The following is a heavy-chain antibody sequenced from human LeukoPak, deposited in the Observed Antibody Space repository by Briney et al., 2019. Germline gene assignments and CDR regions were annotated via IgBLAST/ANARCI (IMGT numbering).Heavy chain of an antibody. D-gene: IGHD4-17*01. Sequence: PGGSLRLSCAAAGFTFSNDWMHWVRQAPGKGLEWVSRTKSDGSGTNYADSVKGRFTISRDNAQNTLYLQMNSLRVEDTAVYYCAKDLYGLHFDYWGQGTLVTVSS. CDR2: TKSDGSGT. V-gene: IGHV3-74*01. CDR1: GFTFSNDW. CDR3: AKDLYGLHFDY. J-gene: IGHJ4*02.